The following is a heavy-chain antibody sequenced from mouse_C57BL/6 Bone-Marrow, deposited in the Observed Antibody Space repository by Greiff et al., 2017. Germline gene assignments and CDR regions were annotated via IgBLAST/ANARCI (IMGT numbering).Heavy chain of an antibody. Sequence: QVQLQQSGAELVKPGASVKLSCKASGYTFTSYWMQWVKQRPGQGLEWIGEIDPSDSYTNYNQKFKGKATLTVDTSSSTAYMQLSSLTSEDSAVFYCARSSIGYWGQGTTLTVSS. CDR2: IDPSDSYT. J-gene: IGHJ2*01. CDR1: GYTFTSYW. V-gene: IGHV1-50*01. D-gene: IGHD2-14*01. CDR3: ARSSIGY.